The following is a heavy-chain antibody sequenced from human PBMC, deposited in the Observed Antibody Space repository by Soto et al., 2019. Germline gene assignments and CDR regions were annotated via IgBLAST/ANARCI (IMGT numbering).Heavy chain of an antibody. J-gene: IGHJ3*02. CDR1: GFTFNSYS. V-gene: IGHV3-33*08. Sequence: GGSLRLSCAVSGFTFNSYSMNWVRQAPGKGLEWVAVIWYDGSNKYYADSVKGRFTISRDNSKNTLYLQMNSLRAEDTAVYYCARSISAVHDAFDIWGQGTMVTVSS. D-gene: IGHD6-13*01. CDR2: IWYDGSNK. CDR3: ARSISAVHDAFDI.